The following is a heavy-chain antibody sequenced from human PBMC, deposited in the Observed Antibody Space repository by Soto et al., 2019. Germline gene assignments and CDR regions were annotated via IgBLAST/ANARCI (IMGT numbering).Heavy chain of an antibody. V-gene: IGHV3-74*01. J-gene: IGHJ4*02. CDR3: ARAMTSVGAAAKGDF. D-gene: IGHD1-26*01. Sequence: LRLSCAASGFTFNTHWMHWVRQAPGKGLVWVSRINSDGSITDYADSVKGRFSISRDNPRNTLYLQMNSLSPEDTAVYYCARAMTSVGAAAKGDFWGQGTLVTVSS. CDR1: GFTFNTHW. CDR2: INSDGSIT.